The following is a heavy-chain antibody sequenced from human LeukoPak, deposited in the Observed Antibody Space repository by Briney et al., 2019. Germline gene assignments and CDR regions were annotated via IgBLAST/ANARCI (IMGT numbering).Heavy chain of an antibody. D-gene: IGHD3-3*01. CDR1: GGSISSGSYY. CDR3: ARGSSVSYYDFWSGALQGYFDY. Sequence: SETLSLTCTVSGGSISSGSYYWSWIRQPAGKGLEWIGRIYTSGSTNYNPSLKSRVTISVDRSKNQFSLKLSSVTAADTAVYYCARGSSVSYYDFWSGALQGYFDYWGQGTLVTVSS. V-gene: IGHV4-61*02. CDR2: IYTSGST. J-gene: IGHJ4*02.